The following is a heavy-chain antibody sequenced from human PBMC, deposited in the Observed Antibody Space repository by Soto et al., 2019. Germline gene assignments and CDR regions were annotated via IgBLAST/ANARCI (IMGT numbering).Heavy chain of an antibody. Sequence: QVQLVESGGGVVQPGRSLRLSCAASGFTFSSYSMHWVRQAPGKGLEWVAVISYDGSDKYYADSVKGRFTISRDNSKNTLYLQMNSLGAEDTAVYYCAREAGVYGSGSYGMDVWDQGTTVTVSS. CDR2: ISYDGSDK. CDR3: AREAGVYGSGSYGMDV. D-gene: IGHD3-10*01. J-gene: IGHJ6*02. V-gene: IGHV3-30-3*01. CDR1: GFTFSSYS.